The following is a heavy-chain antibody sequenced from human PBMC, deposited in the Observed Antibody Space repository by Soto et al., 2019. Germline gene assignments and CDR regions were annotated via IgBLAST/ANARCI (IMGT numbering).Heavy chain of an antibody. CDR2: IYPGDFVT. J-gene: IGHJ3*02. Sequence: PGESLKISCKGSGYSFTSYWIGWVRQMPGKELKWMGIIYPGDFVTRYSPSFQGQVTISADKSFSTAYLQWSSLKASDISMYYCARPFRYSRSRSAFDIWGQGTMVTVSS. V-gene: IGHV5-51*01. CDR1: GYSFTSYW. D-gene: IGHD6-13*01. CDR3: ARPFRYSRSRSAFDI.